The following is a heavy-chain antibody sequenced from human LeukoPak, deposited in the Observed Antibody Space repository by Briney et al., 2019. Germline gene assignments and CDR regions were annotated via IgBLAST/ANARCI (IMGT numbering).Heavy chain of an antibody. J-gene: IGHJ3*02. CDR3: AKVVGTTGAAWAFDI. V-gene: IGHV3-23*01. Sequence: PGGSLRLSCAASRFTFSTYPMSWVRQAPGKGLEWVSAVSGSGYNKYYADSVKGRFTVSRDNSENTLYLQMNSLRAEDTAVYYCAKVVGTTGAAWAFDIWGQGTMVTVSS. CDR2: VSGSGYNK. CDR1: RFTFSTYP. D-gene: IGHD1-26*01.